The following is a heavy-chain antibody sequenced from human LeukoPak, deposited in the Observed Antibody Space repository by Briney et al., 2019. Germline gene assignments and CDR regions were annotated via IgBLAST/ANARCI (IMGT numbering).Heavy chain of an antibody. CDR1: GGSISSGDYY. Sequence: PSETLSLTCTVSGGSISSGDYYWSWIRQPSGKGLEWIGYIYYSGSTYYNPSLKSRVTISVDTSKNQFSLKLSSVTAADTAVYYCARAYDFWSGYYPYFDYWGQGTLVTVSS. J-gene: IGHJ4*02. CDR3: ARAYDFWSGYYPYFDY. CDR2: IYYSGST. V-gene: IGHV4-30-4*08. D-gene: IGHD3-3*01.